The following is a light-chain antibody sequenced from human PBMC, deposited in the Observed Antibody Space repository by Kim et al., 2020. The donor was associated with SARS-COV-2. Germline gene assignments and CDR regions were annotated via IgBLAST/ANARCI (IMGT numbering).Light chain of an antibody. CDR2: QAS. J-gene: IGKJ2*01. CDR3: QHYIRFPYT. V-gene: IGKV1-5*01. CDR1: QIIETY. Sequence: ASVGDRVSITCRASQIIETYLAWYQLKPGKAPALLIYQASSLHIGVPSRFSGSGSGTEFTLTINSLQPDDFATYYCQHYIRFPYTFGQGTKVDIK.